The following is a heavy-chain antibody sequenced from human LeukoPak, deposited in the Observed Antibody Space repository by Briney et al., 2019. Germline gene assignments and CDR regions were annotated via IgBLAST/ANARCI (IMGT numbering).Heavy chain of an antibody. CDR3: ARSYYYGSGSYFDY. CDR2: IYYSGST. D-gene: IGHD3-10*01. CDR1: GGSISSGGYY. J-gene: IGHJ4*02. V-gene: IGHV4-31*03. Sequence: SETLSLTCTVSGGSISSGGYYWSWIRQHPGKGLEWIGYIYYSGSTYYNPSLKSRVTISVDTSKNQFSLKLSSVTAADTAVYYCARSYYYGSGSYFDYWGQGTLVTVSS.